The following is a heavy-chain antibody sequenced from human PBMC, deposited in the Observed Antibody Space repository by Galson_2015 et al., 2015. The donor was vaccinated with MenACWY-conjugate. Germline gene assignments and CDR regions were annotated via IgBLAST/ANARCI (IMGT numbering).Heavy chain of an antibody. CDR1: GFAFSNYC. CDR2: ICAGGISI. J-gene: IGHJ6*02. Sequence: SLRLSCAASGFAFSNYCMHWVRQVSGKGLECVSRICAGGISIMYGDSVRGRFTISRDDAENTLYLQMDGLRADDTAVYFCVRGSSGLRGMDIWGQGTPVTVSS. CDR3: VRGSSGLRGMDI. V-gene: IGHV3-74*03. D-gene: IGHD6-19*01.